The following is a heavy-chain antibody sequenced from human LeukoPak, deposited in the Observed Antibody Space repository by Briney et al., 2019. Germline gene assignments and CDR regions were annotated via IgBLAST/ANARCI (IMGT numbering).Heavy chain of an antibody. D-gene: IGHD3-10*01. Sequence: SEALSLTCTVSGGSISSSSYYWGWIRQPPGKGLEWIGSIYYSGSTYYNPSLKSRVTISVDTSKNQFSLKLSSVTAADTAVYYCASLYGSGRRYYYYGMDVWGQGTTVTVYS. CDR1: GGSISSSSYY. CDR3: ASLYGSGRRYYYYGMDV. V-gene: IGHV4-39*01. J-gene: IGHJ6*02. CDR2: IYYSGST.